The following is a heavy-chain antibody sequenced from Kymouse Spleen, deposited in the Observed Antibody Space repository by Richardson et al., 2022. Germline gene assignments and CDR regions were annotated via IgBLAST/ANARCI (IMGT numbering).Heavy chain of an antibody. Sequence: QVQLQQWGAGLLKPSETLSLTCAVYGGSFSGYYWSWIRQPPGKGLEWIGEINHSGSTNYNPSLKSRVTISVDTSKNQFSLKLSSVTAADTAVYYCARGLDYSNYYHFDYWGQGTLVTVSS. D-gene: IGHD4-11,IGHD4-11*01. CDR1: GGSFSGYY. CDR3: ARGLDYSNYYHFDY. V-gene: IGHV4-34*01. CDR2: INHSGST. J-gene: IGHJ4*02.